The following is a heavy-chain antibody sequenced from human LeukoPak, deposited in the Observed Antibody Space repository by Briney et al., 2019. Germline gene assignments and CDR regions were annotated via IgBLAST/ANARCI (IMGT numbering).Heavy chain of an antibody. Sequence: GGSLRLSCAASGFTVSSNYMSWVRQAPGKGLEWVSGISSNSGGIGYADSVQGRFTISRDNAKNSLYLQMNSLRPEDTAFYYCARPRGCGSSRCNNFDYWGQGTLVTVSS. D-gene: IGHD2-2*01. CDR2: ISSNSGGI. CDR3: ARPRGCGSSRCNNFDY. J-gene: IGHJ4*02. CDR1: GFTVSSNY. V-gene: IGHV3-20*04.